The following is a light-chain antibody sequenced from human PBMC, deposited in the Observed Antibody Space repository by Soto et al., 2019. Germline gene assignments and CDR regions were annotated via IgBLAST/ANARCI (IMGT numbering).Light chain of an antibody. Sequence: DIQLTQSPSSLSASVGDRVTITCRASQSISSYLNWYQQRPGKAPNLLIYATSSLRTGVPSRFRGSRSGADFTLTISNLQPEDFATYYCQQSYRTPPTTFVQGTRLEIK. CDR2: ATS. CDR3: QQSYRTPPTT. V-gene: IGKV1-39*01. J-gene: IGKJ5*01. CDR1: QSISSY.